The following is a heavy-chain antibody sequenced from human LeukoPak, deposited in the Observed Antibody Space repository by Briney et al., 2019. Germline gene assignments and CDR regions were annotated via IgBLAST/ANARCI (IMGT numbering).Heavy chain of an antibody. V-gene: IGHV3-33*01. D-gene: IGHD6-13*01. CDR2: IWYDGSSK. CDR3: ARSQSSSLIDY. J-gene: IGHJ4*02. Sequence: GRSLRLSCAASGFSFSAYGVHWVRQAPGKGLEWEAVIWYDGSSKDYADSVKGRFTLSRDNSKNTLYLQMNSLTVEDTAVYYCARSQSSSLIDYWGQGTLVTVSS. CDR1: GFSFSAYG.